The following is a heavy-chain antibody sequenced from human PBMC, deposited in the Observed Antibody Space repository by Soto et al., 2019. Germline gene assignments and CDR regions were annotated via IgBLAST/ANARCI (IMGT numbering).Heavy chain of an antibody. D-gene: IGHD3-16*01. J-gene: IGHJ4*02. CDR2: ISFDGSNE. CDR3: ATDGGRTGAAGH. CDR1: GFTFSSYG. Sequence: GGSLRLSCAASGFTFSSYGMHWVRQAPGKGLEWVAVISFDGSNEKYTDSVKGRFTISKDNSRNTLYLQMNSLRTEDTAVYYCATDGGRTGAAGHWGQGTLVTV. V-gene: IGHV3-30*03.